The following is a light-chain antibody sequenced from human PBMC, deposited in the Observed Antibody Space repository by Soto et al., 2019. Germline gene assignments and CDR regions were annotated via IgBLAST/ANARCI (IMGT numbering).Light chain of an antibody. V-gene: IGKV3-20*01. CDR1: QSVSRY. Sequence: EIVLTQAPGPLSLSPGERATPSCRASQSVSRYLTWYQQKPGQGPRVLIYGASSRATGIPDRFSGSGSGTDFTLTINRLEPEDFAVYYCQQYGSSPPTFGQGTKVDIK. CDR3: QQYGSSPPT. J-gene: IGKJ1*01. CDR2: GAS.